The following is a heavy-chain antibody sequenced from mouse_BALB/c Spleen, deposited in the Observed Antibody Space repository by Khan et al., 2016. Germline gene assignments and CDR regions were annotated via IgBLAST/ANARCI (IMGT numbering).Heavy chain of an antibody. J-gene: IGHJ4*01. CDR2: ISSGSSTI. CDR1: GFTFSSFG. V-gene: IGHV5-17*02. CDR3: ARKGARTSYAMDY. Sequence: EVELVESGGGLVQPGGSRKLSCAASGFTFSSFGMHWVRQAPEKGLEWVAYISSGSSTIYYADTVKGRFTISRDNPKNTLFLQMTSLRSEDPAMYYCARKGARTSYAMDYWGQGTSVTVSS.